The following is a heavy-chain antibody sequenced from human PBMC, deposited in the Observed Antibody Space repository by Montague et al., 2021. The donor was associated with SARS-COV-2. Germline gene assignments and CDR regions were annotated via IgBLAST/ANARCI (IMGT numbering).Heavy chain of an antibody. CDR1: GWRISSGGHY. D-gene: IGHD2-21*01. CDR3: ARGLFYSSQRKGYFEH. CDR2: IYYSGST. J-gene: IGHJ4*02. Sequence: TLSLTCTVSGWRISSGGHYWNWIRQVPGRGLEWIGSIYYSGSTYYNPSLKGRFSISVDTSRNQFSLKVKSLTAADTAKYFCARGLFYSSQRKGYFEHWGLGTLATVSS. V-gene: IGHV4-31*03.